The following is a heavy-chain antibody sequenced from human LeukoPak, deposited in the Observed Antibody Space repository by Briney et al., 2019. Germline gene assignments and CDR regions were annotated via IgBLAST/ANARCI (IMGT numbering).Heavy chain of an antibody. CDR2: IHPSAGST. CDR3: ARAGEVVIDY. V-gene: IGHV1-46*01. D-gene: IGHD3-22*01. J-gene: IGHJ4*02. Sequence: EWMGIIHPSAGSTTYVQKFQGRVTMTRDTSTSTVYMELSSLRSEDTAVYYCARAGEVVIDYWGQGTLVTVSS.